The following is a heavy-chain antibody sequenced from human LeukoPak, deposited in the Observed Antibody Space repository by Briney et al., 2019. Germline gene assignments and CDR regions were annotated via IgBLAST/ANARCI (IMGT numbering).Heavy chain of an antibody. CDR2: IIPIFGTA. CDR3: ADYGGNSRGFDAFDI. Sequence: ASVKVSCKASGGTFSSYAISWVRQAPGQGLEWMGGIIPIFGTANYAQKFQGRVTITADESTSTAYMELSSLRSEDTAVYYCADYGGNSRGFDAFDIWGQGTMVTVSS. D-gene: IGHD4-23*01. V-gene: IGHV1-69*13. J-gene: IGHJ3*02. CDR1: GGTFSSYA.